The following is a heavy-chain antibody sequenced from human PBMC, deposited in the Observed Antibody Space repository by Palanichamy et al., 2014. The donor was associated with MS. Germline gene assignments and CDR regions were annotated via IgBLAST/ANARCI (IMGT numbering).Heavy chain of an antibody. CDR3: ARRPLSRFDP. Sequence: QVQLQESGPGLVELSETLSLTCAVSGFSISSGDFWDWIRQPPGKGLEWIGSISHSLNLYYNPSLRGRVSISMDASQNHFFLNLMSATAADSAVYYCARRPLSRFDPWGQGILVTVSS. J-gene: IGHJ5*02. CDR1: GFSISSGDF. V-gene: IGHV4-38-2*01. CDR2: ISHSLNL.